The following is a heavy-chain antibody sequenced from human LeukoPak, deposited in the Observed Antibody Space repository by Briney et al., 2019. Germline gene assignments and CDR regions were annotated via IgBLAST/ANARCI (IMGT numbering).Heavy chain of an antibody. CDR3: ARVKGSSRGYNWFDP. CDR2: MYYSGSI. J-gene: IGHJ5*02. D-gene: IGHD6-6*01. Sequence: SETLSLTCTVSGGSISSYYWSWIRQPPSKGLEWIGSMYYSGSIFYNPSLKSQVTISINTSKTQFSLKLSSVTAADTAVYYCARVKGSSRGYNWFDPWGQGTLVTVSS. CDR1: GGSISSYY. V-gene: IGHV4-39*07.